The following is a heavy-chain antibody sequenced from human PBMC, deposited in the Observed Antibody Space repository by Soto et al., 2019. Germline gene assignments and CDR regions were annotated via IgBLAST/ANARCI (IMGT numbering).Heavy chain of an antibody. J-gene: IGHJ4*02. V-gene: IGHV3-74*01. CDR2: ITGDGAIT. D-gene: IGHD5-18*01. Sequence: GGSVRLSCVASGFSFSRFWMHWVRRVPGKGLVWVSRITGDGAITTYADSVRGRFTISRDNAKSTVYLQMDSLRAEDTAVYYCATLNSFGSDYWGQGTPVTVSS. CDR1: GFSFSRFW. CDR3: ATLNSFGSDY.